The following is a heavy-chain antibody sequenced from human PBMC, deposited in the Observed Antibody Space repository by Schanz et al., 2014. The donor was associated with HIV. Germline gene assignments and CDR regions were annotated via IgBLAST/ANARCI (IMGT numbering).Heavy chain of an antibody. J-gene: IGHJ6*02. CDR3: ASTVYPYSSSSDYYYGMDV. D-gene: IGHD6-6*01. CDR2: IWYDGSNK. CDR1: GFTFSSYG. Sequence: VQLVESGGGLVQPGGSLRLSCAASGFTFSSYGMHWVRQAPGKGLEWVAVIWYDGSNKYYADSVKGRFTISRDNSKNTLYLQMNSLRAEDTAVYYCASTVYPYSSSSDYYYGMDVWGQGTTVTVSS. V-gene: IGHV3-33*08.